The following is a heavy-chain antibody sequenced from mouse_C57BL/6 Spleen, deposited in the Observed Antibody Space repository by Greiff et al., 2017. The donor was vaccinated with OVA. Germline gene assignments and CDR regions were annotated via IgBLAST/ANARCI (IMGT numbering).Heavy chain of an antibody. CDR2: INPNYGTT. J-gene: IGHJ3*01. CDR3: ARYGVTVYDYDERVPWFAY. CDR1: GYSFTDYN. Sequence: EVKLQESGPELVKPGASVKISCKASGYSFTDYNMNWVKQSNGKSLEWIGVINPNYGTTSYNQKFKGKATLTVDQSSSTAYMQLNSLTSEDSAVYYCARYGVTVYDYDERVPWFAYWGQGTLVTVSA. V-gene: IGHV1-39*01. D-gene: IGHD2-4*01.